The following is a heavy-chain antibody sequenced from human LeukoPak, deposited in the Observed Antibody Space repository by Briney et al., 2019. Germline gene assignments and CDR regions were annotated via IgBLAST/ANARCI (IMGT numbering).Heavy chain of an antibody. V-gene: IGHV4-34*01. CDR1: GGSFSGYY. J-gene: IGHJ4*02. Sequence: SETLSLTCAVYGGSFSGYYWSWIRQPPGKGLEWLGEINHSGSTNYNPSLKSRVTISGDTSKNQFSLKLSSVTAADTAVYYCARHSYDDVWGSFRRSFDSWGQGTLVIVSS. CDR2: INHSGST. D-gene: IGHD3-16*02. CDR3: ARHSYDDVWGSFRRSFDS.